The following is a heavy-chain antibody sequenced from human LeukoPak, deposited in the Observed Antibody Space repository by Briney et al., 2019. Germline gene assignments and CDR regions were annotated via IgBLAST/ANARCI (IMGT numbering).Heavy chain of an antibody. CDR1: GFTFDDYA. D-gene: IGHD2-2*01. Sequence: GGSLRLSCAASGFTFDDYAMHWVRQAPAKGLEWVSGISWNSGSIGYADSVKGRFTISRDNAKNSLYLQMNSLRAEDTALYYCAKGRDQYQLLSKNWFDPWGQGTLVTVSS. V-gene: IGHV3-9*01. CDR3: AKGRDQYQLLSKNWFDP. J-gene: IGHJ5*02. CDR2: ISWNSGSI.